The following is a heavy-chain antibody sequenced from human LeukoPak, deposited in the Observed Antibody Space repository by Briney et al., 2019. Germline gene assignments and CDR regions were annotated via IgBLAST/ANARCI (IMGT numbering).Heavy chain of an antibody. J-gene: IGHJ3*02. Sequence: SDTLSLTCTVSGGSISSSSYYWGWIRQPPGKGLEWIGSIYYSGSTYYNPSLKSRVTISVDTSKNQFSLKLSSVTAADTAVYYCATDYDFWSGYSDAFDIWGQGTMVTVSS. CDR3: ATDYDFWSGYSDAFDI. CDR2: IYYSGST. D-gene: IGHD3-3*01. CDR1: GGSISSSSYY. V-gene: IGHV4-39*01.